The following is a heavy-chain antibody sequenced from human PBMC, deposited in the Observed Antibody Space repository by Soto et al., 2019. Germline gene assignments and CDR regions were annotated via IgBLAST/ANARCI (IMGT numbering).Heavy chain of an antibody. V-gene: IGHV1-3*01. J-gene: IGHJ6*02. CDR1: GYTFTTYA. CDR2: INPGNGNT. CDR3: ARDSSAGAICGTSYYYGMDV. Sequence: QVQLVQSGAEVKKLGASVKVSCKASGYTFTTYAMHWVRQAPGQRLEWIGWINPGNGNTKYAQKFQGRVTITRDTSATSASTVYMEVSSLRSDDTASYYCARDSSAGAICGTSYYYGMDVWGQGTTVTVSS. D-gene: IGHD3-3*01.